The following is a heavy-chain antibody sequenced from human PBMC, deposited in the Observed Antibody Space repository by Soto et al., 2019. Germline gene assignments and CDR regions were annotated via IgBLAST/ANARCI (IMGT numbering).Heavy chain of an antibody. Sequence: VQLFASGGGSARPGGSLRLSCTASGFTFTSYGMGWVRQAPGKGLKWVSTIRGDGGQTHYTDSVKGRFSISRDNSKNTVYLQMDSLRAEDTAMYFCARDVGLDSDDFFAYWGQGTQVTVSS. V-gene: IGHV3-23*01. D-gene: IGHD3-9*01. CDR2: IRGDGGQT. CDR3: ARDVGLDSDDFFAY. CDR1: GFTFTSYG. J-gene: IGHJ4*02.